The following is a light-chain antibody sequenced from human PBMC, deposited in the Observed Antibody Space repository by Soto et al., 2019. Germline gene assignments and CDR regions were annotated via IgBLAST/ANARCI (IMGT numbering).Light chain of an antibody. Sequence: EIVLTQSPATLSLSPGERATLSCRASQSVGNNLAWYQQKPGQAPGLLIYEASTRATGIPARFSGSGSGTAFTLTISSLEPEDFAVYYCQQHANGPLTFGGG. CDR3: QQHANGPLT. CDR1: QSVGNN. CDR2: EAS. J-gene: IGKJ4*01. V-gene: IGKV3-11*01.